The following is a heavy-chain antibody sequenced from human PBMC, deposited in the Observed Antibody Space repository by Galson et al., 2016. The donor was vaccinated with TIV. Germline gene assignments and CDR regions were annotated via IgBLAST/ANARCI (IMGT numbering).Heavy chain of an antibody. D-gene: IGHD2-21*02. V-gene: IGHV5-51*01. CDR1: GYSFTNNW. CDR2: IYPGDSAT. Sequence: QSGAEVKKPGESLKISCKGSGYSFTNNWIGWVRQMPGKGLEWMGIIYPGDSATRYSPSFQGQVTISADKSISTAYLQSSSGKALDTAMYYCATLRGLHSGGDCYSELYFGLWGRGTLVTVSS. CDR3: ATLRGLHSGGDCYSELYFGL. J-gene: IGHJ2*01.